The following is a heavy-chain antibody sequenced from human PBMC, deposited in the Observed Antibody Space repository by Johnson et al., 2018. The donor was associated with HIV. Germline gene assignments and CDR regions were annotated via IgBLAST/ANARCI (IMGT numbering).Heavy chain of an antibody. CDR1: GFTFSNYP. V-gene: IGHV3-30*14. D-gene: IGHD3-9*01. Sequence: QVQLVESGGGVVQPGRSLRLSCAPSGFTFSNYPMHWVRQAPGKGLEWVAVISYDGSNKYYADSVKGIFTISRDNSKNTLYLQMGSLRTEDMAVYYCARGAGYFDWLSADEGFAFDIWGQGTMVTVSS. CDR2: ISYDGSNK. J-gene: IGHJ3*02. CDR3: ARGAGYFDWLSADEGFAFDI.